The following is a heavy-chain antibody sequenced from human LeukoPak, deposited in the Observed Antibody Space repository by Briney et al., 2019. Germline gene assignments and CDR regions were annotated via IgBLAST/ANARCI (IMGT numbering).Heavy chain of an antibody. J-gene: IGHJ4*02. V-gene: IGHV3-7*01. Sequence: PGGSLRLSCAASRFIFDNYGMTWVRQAPGKGLDWVANIKQDGSEKYYVDSVKGRFTISRDNAKNSLYLQMNSLRAEDTAVYYCARDLYRIVVVPHYFDYWGQGTLVTVSS. D-gene: IGHD3-22*01. CDR2: IKQDGSEK. CDR3: ARDLYRIVVVPHYFDY. CDR1: RFIFDNYG.